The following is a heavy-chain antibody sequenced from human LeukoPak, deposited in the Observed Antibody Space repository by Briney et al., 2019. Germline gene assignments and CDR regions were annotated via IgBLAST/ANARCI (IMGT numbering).Heavy chain of an antibody. Sequence: ASVKVSCKAFGYTFTSNYMHWVRQAPGQGPEWMGVISPSGGSTTYAQKFQGRVTITADESTSTAYMELSSLRSEDTAVYYCAREVLATTPYFDYWGQGTLVTVSS. CDR1: GYTFTSNY. CDR3: AREVLATTPYFDY. J-gene: IGHJ4*02. V-gene: IGHV1-46*01. D-gene: IGHD5-24*01. CDR2: ISPSGGST.